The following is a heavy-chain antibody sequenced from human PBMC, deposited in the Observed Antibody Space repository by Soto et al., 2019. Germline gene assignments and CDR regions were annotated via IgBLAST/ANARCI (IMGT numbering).Heavy chain of an antibody. Sequence: QVQLVESGGGEVQPGRSPRLSCAASGFTFSNFGMHWVRQAPGKGLEWVAAISSDGGDKYYSHSVKERFTISRDNSKNTLFLQMNSLRVEDTAVYYCVKGSEVARQELDHWGQGILVTVSS. CDR3: VKGSEVARQELDH. CDR1: GFTFSNFG. V-gene: IGHV3-30*18. J-gene: IGHJ4*02. CDR2: ISSDGGDK. D-gene: IGHD2-15*01.